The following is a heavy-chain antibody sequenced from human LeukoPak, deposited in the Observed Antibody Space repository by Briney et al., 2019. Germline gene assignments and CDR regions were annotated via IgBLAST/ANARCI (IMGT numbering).Heavy chain of an antibody. V-gene: IGHV3-53*01. CDR3: ARDPRDSSGSLFDY. CDR2: IYSGGST. D-gene: IGHD3-22*01. Sequence: GGSLRLSCAASGFTVSSNYMSWVRQAPGKGLEWFSVIYSGGSTYYADSVKGRFTISRHNSKNTLYLQMNSLRAEDTAVYYCARDPRDSSGSLFDYWGQGTLVTVSS. CDR1: GFTVSSNY. J-gene: IGHJ4*02.